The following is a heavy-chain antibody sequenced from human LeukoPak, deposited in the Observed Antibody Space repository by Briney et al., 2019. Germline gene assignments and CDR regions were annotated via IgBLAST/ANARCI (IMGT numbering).Heavy chain of an antibody. CDR1: GVSFSGYY. J-gene: IGHJ4*02. Sequence: SETLSLTCAVYGVSFSGYYWSWIRQPPGKGLEWIGEINHSGSTNYNPSLKSRVTISVDTSKNQFSLKLSSVTAADTAVYYCARGSRRKVVPAAMLDYWGQGTLVTVSS. D-gene: IGHD2-2*01. V-gene: IGHV4-34*01. CDR2: INHSGST. CDR3: ARGSRRKVVPAAMLDY.